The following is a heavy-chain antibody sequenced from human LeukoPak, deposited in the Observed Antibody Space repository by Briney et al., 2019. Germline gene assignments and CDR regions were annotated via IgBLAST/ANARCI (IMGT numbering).Heavy chain of an antibody. CDR2: IYWNDDK. Sequence: KLSGPTLAKPTQTLTLTCTFSEFSLNTFGVGVGWIRQPPGKALEWLALIYWNDDKLYSPSLQRRLTVTQDTSKNQVVLTMTNMHPVDTGTYYCAHTPTYCSGGSCYSDSWGQGTLVTVSS. CDR3: AHTPTYCSGGSCYSDS. CDR1: EFSLNTFGVG. J-gene: IGHJ4*02. D-gene: IGHD2-15*01. V-gene: IGHV2-5*01.